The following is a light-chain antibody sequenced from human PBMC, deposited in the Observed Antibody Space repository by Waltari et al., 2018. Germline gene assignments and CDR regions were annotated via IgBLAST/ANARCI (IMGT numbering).Light chain of an antibody. Sequence: QSALTQPAAVSGSPGQSITISCSGTGSDVGNYNLVSWYQQQPGKAPKLLIYEGSKRPSGVSYRFSGSQSDNTASLTISGHQAEDDADYYCCSYAGSYTWVFGGGTKLTVL. V-gene: IGLV2-23*01. CDR1: GSDVGNYNL. J-gene: IGLJ3*02. CDR2: EGS. CDR3: CSYAGSYTWV.